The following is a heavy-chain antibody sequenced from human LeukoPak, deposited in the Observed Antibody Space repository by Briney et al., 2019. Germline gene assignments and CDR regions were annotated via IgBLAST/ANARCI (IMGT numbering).Heavy chain of an antibody. CDR3: ARDLVVVAATRDCYFDY. CDR2: IIPSLAIA. V-gene: IGHV1-69*10. J-gene: IGHJ4*02. Sequence: SVKVSCKASGGTFSNYAINWVRQAPGQGLEWMGGIIPSLAIANYAQKFQDRVTIIADKSTSTAYMELSSLRSEDTAVYYCARDLVVVAATRDCYFDYWGQGTLVTVSS. D-gene: IGHD2-15*01. CDR1: GGTFSNYA.